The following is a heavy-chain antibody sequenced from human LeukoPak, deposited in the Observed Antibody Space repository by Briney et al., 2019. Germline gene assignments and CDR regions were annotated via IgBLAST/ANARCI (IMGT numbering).Heavy chain of an antibody. Sequence: SVKVSCKASGGTFSSYAISWVRQAPGQGLGWVGRIIPILGIANYAQKFQGRVTITADKSTSTAYMELSSLRSEDTAVYYCARGRDGYKFILDYWGQGTLVTVSS. V-gene: IGHV1-69*04. CDR3: ARGRDGYKFILDY. J-gene: IGHJ4*02. D-gene: IGHD5-12*01. CDR2: IIPILGIA. CDR1: GGTFSSYA.